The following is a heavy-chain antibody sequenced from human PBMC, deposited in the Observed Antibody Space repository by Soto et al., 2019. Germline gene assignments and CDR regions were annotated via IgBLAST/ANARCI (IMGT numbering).Heavy chain of an antibody. Sequence: ASVKVSCKASGYTFTSYDINWVRQATGQGLEWMGWMNPNSGNTGYAQKFQDRVTMTRNTSISTAYMELSSLRSEDTAVYYCARGRVDSSGWYRGGGEFDPWGQGTLVTVSS. D-gene: IGHD6-19*01. CDR3: ARGRVDSSGWYRGGGEFDP. J-gene: IGHJ5*02. CDR2: MNPNSGNT. V-gene: IGHV1-8*01. CDR1: GYTFTSYD.